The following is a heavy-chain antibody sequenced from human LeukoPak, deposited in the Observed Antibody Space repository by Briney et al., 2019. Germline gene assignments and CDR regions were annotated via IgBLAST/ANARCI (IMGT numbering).Heavy chain of an antibody. D-gene: IGHD3-22*01. CDR1: GGSFSGYY. CDR2: INHSGST. J-gene: IGHJ4*02. CDR3: ARGRLYYDSSGYYYVRTHYFDY. V-gene: IGHV4-34*01. Sequence: PEALSLTCAVYGGSFSGYYWSWIRQPAGNGLEWIGEINHSGSTNYNPSLKSRVTISVDTSKNQFSLKLSSVTAADTAVYYCARGRLYYDSSGYYYVRTHYFDYWGQGTLVTVSS.